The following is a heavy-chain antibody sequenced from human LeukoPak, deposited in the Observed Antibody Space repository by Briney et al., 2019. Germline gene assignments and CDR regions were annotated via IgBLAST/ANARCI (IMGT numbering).Heavy chain of an antibody. D-gene: IGHD2-2*03. Sequence: GGSLRLSCAASGFTFGSYEMNWVRQAPGKGLEWVSYISSSGSIYYADSVKGRFTISRDNAKNSLYLQMNILRAEDTAAYYCVRSQPGYSGLPKSYTFDYWGQGTLVAVSS. V-gene: IGHV3-48*03. CDR2: ISSSGSI. J-gene: IGHJ4*02. CDR1: GFTFGSYE. CDR3: VRSQPGYSGLPKSYTFDY.